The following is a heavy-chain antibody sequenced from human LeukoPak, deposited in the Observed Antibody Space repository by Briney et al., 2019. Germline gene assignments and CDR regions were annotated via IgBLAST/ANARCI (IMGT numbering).Heavy chain of an antibody. V-gene: IGHV1-18*01. Sequence: ASVKVSCKASGYTFTSYGISWVRQDPGQGLEWMGWISAYNGNTNYAQKVQGRVTMTTDTPTSTAYMELRSLRSDDTAVYYCARSGSYFFNWFDPWGQGTLVTVSS. CDR1: GYTFTSYG. CDR3: ARSGSYFFNWFDP. D-gene: IGHD1-26*01. J-gene: IGHJ5*02. CDR2: ISAYNGNT.